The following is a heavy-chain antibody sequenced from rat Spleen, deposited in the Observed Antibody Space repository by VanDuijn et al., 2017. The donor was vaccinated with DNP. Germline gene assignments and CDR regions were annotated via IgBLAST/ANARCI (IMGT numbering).Heavy chain of an antibody. Sequence: EVQLVETGGGLVQPGGSLKLSCVASGFTFSNSWMYWIRQAPGKGLEWVASINYEGSSTNYGDSVQGRLTISRDNAKSTLYLQMDSLRSEETATYYCSRHGGGSPFDYWGQGVLVTVSS. V-gene: IGHV5-58*01. CDR1: GFTFSNSW. CDR3: SRHGGGSPFDY. D-gene: IGHD1-11*01. J-gene: IGHJ2*01. CDR2: INYEGSST.